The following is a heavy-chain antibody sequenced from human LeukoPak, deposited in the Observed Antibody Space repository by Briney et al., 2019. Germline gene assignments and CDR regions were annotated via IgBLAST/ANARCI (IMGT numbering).Heavy chain of an antibody. D-gene: IGHD6-19*01. V-gene: IGHV4-59*08. Sequence: ASETLSLTCTVSGGSISSYYWSWIRQPPGKELEWIGYIYYSGSTNYNPSLKSRVTISVDTSKNQFSLKLSSVTAADTAVYYCARGQYWSAVAGYYFDYWGQGTLVTVSS. J-gene: IGHJ4*02. CDR1: GGSISSYY. CDR2: IYYSGST. CDR3: ARGQYWSAVAGYYFDY.